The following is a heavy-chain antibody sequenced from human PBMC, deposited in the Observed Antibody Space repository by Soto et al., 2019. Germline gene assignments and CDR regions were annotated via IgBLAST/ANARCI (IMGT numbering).Heavy chain of an antibody. V-gene: IGHV3-23*01. CDR2: ISGSGGST. CDR3: AKDSLKSDDFFLADYGDRSYYFDY. Sequence: PGGSLRLSCAASGFTFSSYAMSWVRQAPGKGLEWVSAISGSGGSTYYADSVKGRFTISRDNSKNTLYLQMNSLRAEDTAVYYCAKDSLKSDDFFLADYGDRSYYFDYWGQGTLVTVSS. CDR1: GFTFSSYA. J-gene: IGHJ4*02. D-gene: IGHD4-17*01.